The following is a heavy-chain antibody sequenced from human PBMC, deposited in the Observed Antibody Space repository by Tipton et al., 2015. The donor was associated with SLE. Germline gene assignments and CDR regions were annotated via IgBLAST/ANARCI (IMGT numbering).Heavy chain of an antibody. CDR3: ARDGGGIAAFDI. D-gene: IGHD6-13*01. CDR1: GYSISSGYY. V-gene: IGHV4-38-2*02. Sequence: TLSLTCAVSGYSISSGYYWGWIRQPPGKGLEWIGSIYHSGSTYYNPSLKSRVTISEDTSMNQFSLKLSSVTAADTAVYYCARDGGGIAAFDIWGQGTMVTVSS. J-gene: IGHJ3*02. CDR2: IYHSGST.